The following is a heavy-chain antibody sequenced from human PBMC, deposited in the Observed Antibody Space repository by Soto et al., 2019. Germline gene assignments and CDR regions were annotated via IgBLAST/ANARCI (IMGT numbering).Heavy chain of an antibody. CDR2: IYPGDSDT. V-gene: IGHV5-51*01. CDR1: GYSFTNYW. Sequence: GASLKISCEGSGYSFTNYWIGWVRQMPGKGLEWMGIIYPGDSDTRYSPSFQGQVTISADKSISTAYLQWSSLKASDTAMYYCARHGVYYDSSGTDYYYYGMDVWGQGTTVTVSS. CDR3: ARHGVYYDSSGTDYYYYGMDV. J-gene: IGHJ6*02. D-gene: IGHD3-22*01.